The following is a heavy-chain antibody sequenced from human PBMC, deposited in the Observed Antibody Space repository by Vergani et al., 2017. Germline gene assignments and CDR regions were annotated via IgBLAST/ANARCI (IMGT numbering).Heavy chain of an antibody. D-gene: IGHD4-11*01. V-gene: IGHV4-34*01. CDR1: GGSFTSYH. CDR2: IGHTGRP. CDR3: ARVNTETNGDLYYYYYMEV. J-gene: IGHJ6*03. Sequence: QVQLQQWGGGLLKPSETLSLTCVVNGGSFTSYHWTWIRQSPGEGLVWVGDIGHTGRPDYNPSLKSRLTMSVDKSRNQFSLTLNCFTATDTAIYFCARVNTETNGDLYYYYYMEVWGQGTAVTVS.